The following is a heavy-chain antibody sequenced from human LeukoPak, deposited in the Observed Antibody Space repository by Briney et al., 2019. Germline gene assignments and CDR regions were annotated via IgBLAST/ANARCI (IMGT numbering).Heavy chain of an antibody. D-gene: IGHD6-13*01. V-gene: IGHV3-48*03. CDR1: GFTFSSYE. CDR2: ISSSGSTK. CDR3: ARDATTAVGWVYMDV. Sequence: GGSLRLSCAASGFTFSSYEMNWVRQAPGKGLEWLSHISSSGSTKYYANSVKGRFTISRDNAKNSVYLQMNSLTAEDTGLYYCARDATTAVGWVYMDVWGKGTTVTVSS. J-gene: IGHJ6*03.